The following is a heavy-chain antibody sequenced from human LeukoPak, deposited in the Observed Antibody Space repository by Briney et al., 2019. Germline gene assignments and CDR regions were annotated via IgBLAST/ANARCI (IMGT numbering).Heavy chain of an antibody. CDR1: GGSISSSSYY. CDR3: ARPGAYCSSTSCYNWFDP. D-gene: IGHD2-2*01. CDR2: IYYSGST. V-gene: IGHV4-39*01. Sequence: SETLSLTCTVSGGSISSSSYYWGWIRQPPGKGLEWIGSIYYSGSTYCNPSLKSRVTISVDTSKNQFSLKLSSVTAADTAVYYCARPGAYCSSTSCYNWFDPWGQGTLVTVSS. J-gene: IGHJ5*02.